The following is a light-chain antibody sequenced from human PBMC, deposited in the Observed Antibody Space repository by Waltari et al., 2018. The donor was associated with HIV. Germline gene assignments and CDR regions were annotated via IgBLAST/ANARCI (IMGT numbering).Light chain of an antibody. CDR3: QQYNNWPPYT. V-gene: IGKV3-15*01. CDR2: SAS. J-gene: IGKJ2*01. CDR1: QSVSIN. Sequence: EIVMTQSPATLSVSPGERAILSCRASQSVSINLAWYQQKPGQAPRLLIYSASTRATGVPARFSGSGSGTDFTLTISSLQSEDFAVYHCQQYNNWPPYTFGQGTRLEIK.